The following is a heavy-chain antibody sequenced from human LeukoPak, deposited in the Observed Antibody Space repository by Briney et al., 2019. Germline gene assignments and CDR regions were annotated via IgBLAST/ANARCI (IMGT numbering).Heavy chain of an antibody. Sequence: GGSLRLSCAASGFTFSSYSMNWVRQVPGKGLEWVANIKPDGSEKYCVGSVKGRFTIYRDNAKNSLYLQMNSLRAEDTALYYCARGDFDDYGDYVDAFEFWGQGTMVTVSA. J-gene: IGHJ3*01. CDR2: IKPDGSEK. V-gene: IGHV3-7*01. CDR1: GFTFSSYS. CDR3: ARGDFDDYGDYVDAFEF. D-gene: IGHD4-17*01.